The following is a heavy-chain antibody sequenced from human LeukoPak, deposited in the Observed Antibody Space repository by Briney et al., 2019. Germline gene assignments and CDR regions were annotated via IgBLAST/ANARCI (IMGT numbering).Heavy chain of an antibody. CDR2: IRSKANSYAT. D-gene: IGHD3-10*01. Sequence: GGSLRLSCAASGFTFSGSAMHWVRQASGKGLEWVGHIRSKANSYATAYAASVKGRFTISRDDSKNTAYLQMNSLKTEDTAVYYCTRGEFSMVRGVIITYFDYWGQGTLVTVSS. CDR1: GFTFSGSA. J-gene: IGHJ4*02. V-gene: IGHV3-73*01. CDR3: TRGEFSMVRGVIITYFDY.